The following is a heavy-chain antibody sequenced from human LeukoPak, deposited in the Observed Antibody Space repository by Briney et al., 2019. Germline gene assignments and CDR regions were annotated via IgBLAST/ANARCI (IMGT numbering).Heavy chain of an antibody. J-gene: IGHJ6*02. D-gene: IGHD3-22*01. CDR1: GGSFSGYY. CDR2: INHSGST. Sequence: SETLSLTCAVYGGSFSGYYWSWIRQPPGKGLEWIGEINHSGSTNYNPSLKSRVTISVDTSKNQFSLKLSSVTAADTAVYYCARLRYYDSSGYSVGRYYYYYYGMDVWGQGTTVTVSS. CDR3: ARLRYYDSSGYSVGRYYYYYYGMDV. V-gene: IGHV4-34*01.